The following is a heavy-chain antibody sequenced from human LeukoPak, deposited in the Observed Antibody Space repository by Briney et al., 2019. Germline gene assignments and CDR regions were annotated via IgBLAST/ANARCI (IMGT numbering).Heavy chain of an antibody. Sequence: SVKVSCKASGGTFSSYAISWVRQAPGQGLEWMGGIIPIFGTANYAQKFQGRVTITADESTSTAYMELRSLRSEDTAVYYCARVTMVRGVIIHWFDPWGQGTLVTVSS. J-gene: IGHJ5*02. CDR1: GGTFSSYA. V-gene: IGHV1-69*01. D-gene: IGHD3-10*01. CDR3: ARVTMVRGVIIHWFDP. CDR2: IIPIFGTA.